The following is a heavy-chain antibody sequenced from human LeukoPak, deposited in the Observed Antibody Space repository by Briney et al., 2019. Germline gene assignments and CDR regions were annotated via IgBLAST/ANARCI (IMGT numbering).Heavy chain of an antibody. Sequence: GGSLRLSCAASGFTFDTHSMNWVRQGPGKGLEWISYIDTSGNTIYYADSVKGRFTISRDNAKNSLYLQMNSLRAEDTAVYYCARGGHRDAFDIWGQGTMVTVSS. CDR3: ARGGHRDAFDI. V-gene: IGHV3-48*04. CDR1: GFTFDTHS. CDR2: IDTSGNTI. J-gene: IGHJ3*02.